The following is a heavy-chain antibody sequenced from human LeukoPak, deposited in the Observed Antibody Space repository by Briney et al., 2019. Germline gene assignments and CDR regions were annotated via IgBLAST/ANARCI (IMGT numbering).Heavy chain of an antibody. D-gene: IGHD3-22*01. CDR3: ARRSSYDSSGHYPFDY. CDR2: IYPGDSDT. Sequence: GESLRISCKGSGYRFTTSWIGWVRQMPGRGLEWMGIIYPGDSDTRYSPSFQGQVTISADKSISTAYLQWSSLRASDTAMYYCARRSSYDSSGHYPFDYWGQGTLVTVSS. J-gene: IGHJ4*02. V-gene: IGHV5-51*01. CDR1: GYRFTTSW.